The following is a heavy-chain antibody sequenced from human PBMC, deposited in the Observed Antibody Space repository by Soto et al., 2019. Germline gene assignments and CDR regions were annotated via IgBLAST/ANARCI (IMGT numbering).Heavy chain of an antibody. Sequence: SVKVSCKASGGTFSSYAISWVRQAPGQGLEWMGGIIPIFGTANYAQKFQGRVTITADKSTSTAYMELSSLRSEDTAVYYCARGNELGIAARPDGYYYYYGMDVWGQGTTVTSP. J-gene: IGHJ6*02. CDR2: IIPIFGTA. V-gene: IGHV1-69*06. CDR1: GGTFSSYA. CDR3: ARGNELGIAARPDGYYYYYGMDV. D-gene: IGHD6-6*01.